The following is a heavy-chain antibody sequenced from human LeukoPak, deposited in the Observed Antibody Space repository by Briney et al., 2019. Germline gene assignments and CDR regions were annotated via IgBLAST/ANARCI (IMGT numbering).Heavy chain of an antibody. V-gene: IGHV3-23*01. CDR1: GFTFSSYG. D-gene: IGHD2-21*01. CDR3: AKAPVTSCRGAFCYPFDY. CDR2: ISGSGGRT. Sequence: GSLRLSCAASGFTFSSYGMSWVRQAPGKGLEWVSAISGSGGRTYYADSVKGRFTFSRDNSKNTLYLQMNSLRAEDTAVYYCAKAPVTSCRGAFCYPFDYWGHGTLVTVSS. J-gene: IGHJ4*01.